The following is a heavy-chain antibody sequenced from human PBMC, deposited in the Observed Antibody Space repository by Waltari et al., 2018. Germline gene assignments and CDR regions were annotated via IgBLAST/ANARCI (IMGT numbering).Heavy chain of an antibody. D-gene: IGHD4-4*01. CDR3: ARDRFLTTVTPFDY. CDR2: IWYDGSNK. V-gene: IGHV3-33*01. CDR1: GFTFSSYG. Sequence: QVQLVESGGGVVQPGRSLRLSCAASGFTFSSYGMHWVRQAPGKGLEWVAVIWYDGSNKYYADSVKGRFTISRDNSKNTLYLQMNSLRAEDTAVYYCARDRFLTTVTPFDYWGQGTLVTVSS. J-gene: IGHJ4*02.